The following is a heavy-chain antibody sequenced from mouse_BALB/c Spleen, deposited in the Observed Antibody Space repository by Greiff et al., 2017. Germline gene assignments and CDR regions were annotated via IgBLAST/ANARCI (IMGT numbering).Heavy chain of an antibody. CDR2: ISSGGSYT. CDR1: GFTFSSYA. J-gene: IGHJ3*01. CDR3: ARVYGSPFAY. Sequence: EVNLVESGGGLVKPGGSLKLSCAASGFTFSSYAMSWVRQSPEKRLEWVAEISSGGSYTYYPDTVTGRFTISRDNAKNTLYLEMSSLRSEDTAMYYCARVYGSPFAYWGQGTLVTVSA. D-gene: IGHD2-2*01. V-gene: IGHV5-9-4*01.